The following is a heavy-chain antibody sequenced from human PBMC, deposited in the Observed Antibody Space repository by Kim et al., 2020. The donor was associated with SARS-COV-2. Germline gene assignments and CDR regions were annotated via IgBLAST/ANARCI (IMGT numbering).Heavy chain of an antibody. Sequence: GGSLRLSCAASGFTFSSYAMHWVRQAPGKGLEWVAVISYDGSNKYYADSVKGRFTISRDNSKNTLYLQMNSLRAEDTAVYYCASSSGRGAFDIWGQGTM. CDR3: ASSSGRGAFDI. CDR2: ISYDGSNK. J-gene: IGHJ3*02. CDR1: GFTFSSYA. V-gene: IGHV3-30-3*01. D-gene: IGHD3-10*01.